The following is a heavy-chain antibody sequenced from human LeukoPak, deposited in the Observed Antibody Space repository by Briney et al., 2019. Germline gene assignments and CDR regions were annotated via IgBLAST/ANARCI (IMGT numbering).Heavy chain of an antibody. V-gene: IGHV4-34*01. CDR3: ARETGYCSGGSCYSSWFDP. CDR2: INHSGST. J-gene: IGHJ5*02. D-gene: IGHD2-15*01. CDR1: GGSFSGYY. Sequence: SETLSLTCAVYGGSFSGYYWSWIRQPPGKGLEWIGGINHSGSTNYNPSLKSRVTISVDTSKNQFSLKLSSVTAADTAVYYCARETGYCSGGSCYSSWFDPWGRGALVTVSS.